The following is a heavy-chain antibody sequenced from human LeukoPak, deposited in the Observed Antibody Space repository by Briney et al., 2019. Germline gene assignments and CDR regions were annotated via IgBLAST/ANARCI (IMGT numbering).Heavy chain of an antibody. Sequence: SETLSLTCTVSGYSISSGYFWGWIRQPPGKGLEWIGVYHVGTTDNNPSLKSRVTISVDTSKNQMSLKLSSVTAADTAAYYCTIGLLGSTYAPNAFNIWGLGTMVTVSP. V-gene: IGHV4-38-2*02. J-gene: IGHJ3*02. CDR3: TIGLLGSTYAPNAFNI. CDR2: VYHVGTT. D-gene: IGHD2-2*01. CDR1: GYSISSGYF.